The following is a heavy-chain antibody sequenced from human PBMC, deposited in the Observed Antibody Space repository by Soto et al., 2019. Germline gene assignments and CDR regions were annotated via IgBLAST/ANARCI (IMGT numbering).Heavy chain of an antibody. J-gene: IGHJ5*02. CDR3: ARVRQLLQTNWFDP. CDR2: IKQDGSEK. Sequence: GGSLRLSCAASGFTFSSYWMSWVRQAPGKGLEWVANIKQDGSEKYYVDSVKGRFTISRDNAKNSLYLQMNSLRAEDTAVYYCARVRQLLQTNWFDPWGQGTLVTVSS. D-gene: IGHD2-15*01. V-gene: IGHV3-7*01. CDR1: GFTFSSYW.